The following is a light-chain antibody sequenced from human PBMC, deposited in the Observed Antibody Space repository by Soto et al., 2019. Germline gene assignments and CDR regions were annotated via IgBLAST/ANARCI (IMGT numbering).Light chain of an antibody. CDR2: AAS. CDR1: QGISSF. CDR3: QQGYSTPT. V-gene: IGKV1-39*01. J-gene: IGKJ5*01. Sequence: IQLTQSPSSLSASVGDGVTITCRASQGISSFLAWYQQKPGKAPKLLIYAASTLQSGVPSRFSGSGSGTDFTLTISSLQPEDFATYYCQQGYSTPTFGQGTRLEIK.